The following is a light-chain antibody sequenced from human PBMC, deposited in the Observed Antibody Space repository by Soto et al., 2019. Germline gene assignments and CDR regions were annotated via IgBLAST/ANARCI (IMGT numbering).Light chain of an antibody. CDR3: QQYLSSPWT. V-gene: IGKV4-1*01. Sequence: DIVMTQSPDSLAVSLGERATFNCKSSQSVLYSSNNKNFLAWYQQRPGQPPTLLIYWASTRQSGVPDRFSGSGSGTYFTLTISSLHAEDVAVYYCQQYLSSPWTFGQGTMVEIK. J-gene: IGKJ1*01. CDR1: QSVLYSSNNKNF. CDR2: WAS.